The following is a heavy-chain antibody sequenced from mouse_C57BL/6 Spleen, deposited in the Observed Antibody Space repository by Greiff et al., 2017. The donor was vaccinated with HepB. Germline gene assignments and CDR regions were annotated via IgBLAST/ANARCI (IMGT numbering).Heavy chain of an antibody. D-gene: IGHD2-5*01. CDR2: INPYNGGP. J-gene: IGHJ2*01. CDR3: AREDSNLDY. Sequence: VQLQQSGPVLVKPGASVKMSCKASGYTFTDYYMNWVKQSHGKSLEWIGVINPYNGGPSYNQKFKGKATLTVEKSSSTAYMERNSLTSEDSAVYYCAREDSNLDYWGQGTTLTVSS. V-gene: IGHV1-19*01. CDR1: GYTFTDYY.